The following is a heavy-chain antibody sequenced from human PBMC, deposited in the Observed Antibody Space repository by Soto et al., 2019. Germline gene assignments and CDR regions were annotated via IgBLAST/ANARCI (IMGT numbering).Heavy chain of an antibody. Sequence: QPGGSLRLSCAASGFTFSSYGMHWVRQAPGKGLEWVAVISYDGSNKYYADSVKGRFTISRDNSKNTLYLQMNSLRAEDTAVYYCAKVIREFRIAAAGFDPWGQGTLVTVSS. CDR2: ISYDGSNK. D-gene: IGHD6-13*01. CDR3: AKVIREFRIAAAGFDP. V-gene: IGHV3-30*18. CDR1: GFTFSSYG. J-gene: IGHJ5*02.